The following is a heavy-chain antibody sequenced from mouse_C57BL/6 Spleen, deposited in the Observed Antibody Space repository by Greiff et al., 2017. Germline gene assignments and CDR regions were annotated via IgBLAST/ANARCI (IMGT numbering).Heavy chain of an antibody. CDR1: GYSITSGYY. D-gene: IGHD2-4*01. CDR2: ISYDGSN. V-gene: IGHV3-6*01. CDR3: ARWRDYDGGFAY. J-gene: IGHJ3*01. Sequence: EVQLQQSGPGLVKPSQSLSLTCSVTGYSITSGYYWNWIRQFPGNKLEWMGYISYDGSNNYNPSLKNRISITRDTSKNQFFLKLNSVTTEDTATYYCARWRDYDGGFAYWGQGTLVTVSA.